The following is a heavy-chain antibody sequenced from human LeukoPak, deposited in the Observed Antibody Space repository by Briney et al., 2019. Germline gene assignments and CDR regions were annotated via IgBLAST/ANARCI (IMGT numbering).Heavy chain of an antibody. CDR1: GLTFSSYA. V-gene: IGHV3-23*01. D-gene: IGHD3-16*01. Sequence: GGSLRLSCAASGLTFSSYAMNWVRQAPGKGLEWVSTIGAGGGNTYYADSVKGRFTISRDNAKNTLYLQMNSLRAEDTAVYYCAQRGAFTSDPLDYWGQGTLVTVSS. CDR2: IGAGGGNT. CDR3: AQRGAFTSDPLDY. J-gene: IGHJ4*02.